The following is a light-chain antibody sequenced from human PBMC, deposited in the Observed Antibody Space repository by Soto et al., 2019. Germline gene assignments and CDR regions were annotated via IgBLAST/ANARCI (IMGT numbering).Light chain of an antibody. J-gene: IGKJ1*01. Sequence: DIQMTQSPSTLSASAGDRVTISCRASQSISTWLAWYQQKPGKAPKLLIYDASSLESGVPTRFSGSGSGTEFPLTSSSLHPEVFESYYCQQYNSHSTFGQGTKVEIK. CDR3: QQYNSHST. CDR1: QSISTW. V-gene: IGKV1-5*01. CDR2: DAS.